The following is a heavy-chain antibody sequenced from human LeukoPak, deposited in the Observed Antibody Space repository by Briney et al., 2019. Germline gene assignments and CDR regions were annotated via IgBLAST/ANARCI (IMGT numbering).Heavy chain of an antibody. CDR2: IKRDGSEK. D-gene: IGHD2-2*01. CDR3: AREGCSSISCTYFDY. Sequence: PGGSLRLSCAASGFTFSSYWMGWVRQAPGKGLEWVANIKRDGSEKYYVDSVKGRLTSSRDNAKNSLYLQMNSLRAEDTAVYYCAREGCSSISCTYFDYWGQGTLVTVSS. CDR1: GFTFSSYW. V-gene: IGHV3-7*01. J-gene: IGHJ4*02.